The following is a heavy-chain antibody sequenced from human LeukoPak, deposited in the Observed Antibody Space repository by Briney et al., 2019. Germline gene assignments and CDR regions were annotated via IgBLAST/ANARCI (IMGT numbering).Heavy chain of an antibody. V-gene: IGHV3-30-3*01. CDR2: ISYDGSNK. D-gene: IGHD3-22*01. CDR3: ARDRIGDKYYYDSTLDY. CDR1: GFTFSSYA. Sequence: PGGSLRLSCAASGFTFSSYAMHWVRQAPGKGLEWVAVISYDGSNKYYADSVKGRFTISRDNAKNSLYLQMNGLRAEDTAVYYCARDRIGDKYYYDSTLDYWGQGTLVTVSS. J-gene: IGHJ4*02.